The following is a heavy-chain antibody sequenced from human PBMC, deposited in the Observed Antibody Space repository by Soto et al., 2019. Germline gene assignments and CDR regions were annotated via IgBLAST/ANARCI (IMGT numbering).Heavy chain of an antibody. V-gene: IGHV4-30-4*01. D-gene: IGHD3-3*01. CDR1: GGSISSGDYY. Sequence: SETLSLTCTVSGGSISSGDYYWSWIRQPPGKGLEWIGYIYYSGSTYYNPSLKSRVTITVDTSKHQFSLKLSSVTAADTAVYYCARGRFLEWLFYPYFDYWGQGTLVTVSS. CDR3: ARGRFLEWLFYPYFDY. CDR2: IYYSGST. J-gene: IGHJ4*02.